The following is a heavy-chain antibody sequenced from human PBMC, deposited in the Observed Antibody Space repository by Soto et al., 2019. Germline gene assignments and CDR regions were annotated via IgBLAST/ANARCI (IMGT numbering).Heavy chain of an antibody. V-gene: IGHV3-11*06. CDR3: APTGYSDLITAATA. J-gene: IGHJ4*02. CDR2: ISGSGSYT. D-gene: IGHD6-13*01. CDR1: GFTFSDYY. Sequence: QVQLVESGGGLVKPGGSLRLSCAASGFTFSDYYMSWIRQAPGKGLEWVSYISGSGSYTNYAGSVKGRFTISRDNVRNSLFLQMNSLRDEDTAVYYCAPTGYSDLITAATAGGQGTLVTVSS.